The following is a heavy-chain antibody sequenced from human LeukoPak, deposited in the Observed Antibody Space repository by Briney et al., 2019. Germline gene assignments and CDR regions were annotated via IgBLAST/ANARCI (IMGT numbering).Heavy chain of an antibody. CDR3: ARDSSGSYDN. CDR2: ISNDGSAT. D-gene: IGHD1-26*01. J-gene: IGHJ4*02. CDR1: GFTFSIYW. Sequence: GGSLRLSCAASGFTFSIYWMHWVRQAPGTGLVWVSRISNDGSATIYVDSVKGRFTISRDNAKNTLYLQMNSLRAEDTAVYYCARDSSGSYDNWGQGTLVTVSS. V-gene: IGHV3-74*01.